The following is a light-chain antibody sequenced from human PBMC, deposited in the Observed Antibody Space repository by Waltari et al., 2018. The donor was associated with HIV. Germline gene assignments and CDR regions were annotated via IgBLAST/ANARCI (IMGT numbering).Light chain of an antibody. Sequence: QSVLTQPPSVSGAPGQRVTISCTGRSSNLGAGYDVHWYPQLPGTAPKLLIYGNSNRPSGVPDRFSGSKSGTSASLAITGLQAEDEADYYCQSYDSSLSGLVVFGGGTKLTVL. V-gene: IGLV1-40*01. CDR2: GNS. CDR1: SSNLGAGYD. J-gene: IGLJ2*01. CDR3: QSYDSSLSGLVV.